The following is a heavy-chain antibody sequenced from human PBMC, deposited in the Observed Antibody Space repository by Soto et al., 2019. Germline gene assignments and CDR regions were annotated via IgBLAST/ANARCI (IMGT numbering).Heavy chain of an antibody. CDR1: GYSFKTHW. CDR3: ARWPCSSTSCYGWFDP. J-gene: IGHJ5*02. D-gene: IGHD2-2*01. Sequence: ESLKISCEGSGYSFKTHWITWVRQMPGKGLEWVGIIYPGDSDTRYSPSFQGQVTISADKSISTAYLQWSSLKASDTAMYYCARWPCSSTSCYGWFDPWGQGTLVTVSS. V-gene: IGHV5-51*01. CDR2: IYPGDSDT.